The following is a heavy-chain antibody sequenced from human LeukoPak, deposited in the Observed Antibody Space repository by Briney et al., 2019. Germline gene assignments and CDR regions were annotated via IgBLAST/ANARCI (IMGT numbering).Heavy chain of an antibody. CDR2: IYYSGST. J-gene: IGHJ4*02. D-gene: IGHD6-6*01. Sequence: PSETLSLTCTVSGGSISSTNYYWGWIRQPPGKGLEWIGSIYYSGSTYYNPSLKSRVTISVDTSKNQFSLKLSSVTAADTAVYYCGASLEYSGIDYWGQGTLVTVSS. CDR1: GGSISSTNYY. CDR3: GASLEYSGIDY. V-gene: IGHV4-39*07.